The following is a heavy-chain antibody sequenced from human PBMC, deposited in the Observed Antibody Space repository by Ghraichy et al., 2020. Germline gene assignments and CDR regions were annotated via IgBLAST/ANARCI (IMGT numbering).Heavy chain of an antibody. V-gene: IGHV1-58*01. Sequence: SVKVSCKASGFTFTSSAVQWVRQARGQRLEWIGWIVVGSGNTNYAQKFQERVTITRDMSTSTAYMELSSLRSEDTAVYYCAARSSTYYYDSSGYYGNDYWGQGTLVTVSS. CDR2: IVVGSGNT. J-gene: IGHJ4*02. D-gene: IGHD3-22*01. CDR1: GFTFTSSA. CDR3: AARSSTYYYDSSGYYGNDY.